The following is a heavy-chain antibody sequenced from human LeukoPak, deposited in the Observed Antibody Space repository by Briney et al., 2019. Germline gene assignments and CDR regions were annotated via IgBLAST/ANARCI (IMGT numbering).Heavy chain of an antibody. CDR1: GYTFTGYY. CDR3: ARDDGVAVAGIWGY. J-gene: IGHJ4*02. V-gene: IGHV1-2*02. D-gene: IGHD6-19*01. CDR2: INPNSGGT. Sequence: ASVKVSCKASGYTFTGYYMHWVRQAPGQGLEWMGWINPNSGGTNYAQELQGRVTMTTNTSTSTAYMELRSLRSDDTAVYYCARDDGVAVAGIWGYWGQGTLVTVSS.